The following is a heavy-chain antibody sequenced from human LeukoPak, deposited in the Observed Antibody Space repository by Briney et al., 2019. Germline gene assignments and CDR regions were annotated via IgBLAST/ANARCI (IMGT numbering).Heavy chain of an antibody. CDR1: GFTFSSYD. V-gene: IGHV3-13*01. D-gene: IGHD6-19*01. J-gene: IGHJ6*02. CDR3: ARALNPSPPLGGWYQVVYYYYGMDV. Sequence: GGSLRLSCAASGFTFSSYDMHWVRQATGKGLEWVSAIGTAGDTYYPGSVKGRFTISRENAKNSLYLQMNSLRAEDTAVYYCARALNPSPPLGGWYQVVYYYYGMDVWGQGTTVTVSS. CDR2: IGTAGDT.